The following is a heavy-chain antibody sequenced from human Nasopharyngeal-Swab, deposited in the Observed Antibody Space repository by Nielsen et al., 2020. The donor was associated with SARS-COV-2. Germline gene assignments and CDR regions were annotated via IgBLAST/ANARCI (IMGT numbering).Heavy chain of an antibody. CDR2: IAWNSVVI. D-gene: IGHD1-14*01. CDR1: GFIFDDYS. V-gene: IGHV3-9*01. J-gene: IGHJ3*02. CDR3: IKGVDITSRTARAFDI. Sequence: GGSLRLSCVASGFIFDDYSMHWVRQGPGRALEWVSGIAWNSVVIGYAESVKGQFTISRDNAKNSLYLEMNSLRPEDTALYYCIKGVDITSRTARAFDIWGQGTMGTGSS.